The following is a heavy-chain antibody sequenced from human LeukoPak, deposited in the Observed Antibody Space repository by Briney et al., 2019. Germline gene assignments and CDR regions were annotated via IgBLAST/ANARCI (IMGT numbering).Heavy chain of an antibody. Sequence: ASVKVSCKASGYTFTGYYMHWVRQAPGQGLEWMGWINPNSGGTNYAQRFQGRVTMTRDTSTSTFYMELSTLRYEDTAVYYCARGSYYYMDVWVTGTTVTISS. J-gene: IGHJ6*03. V-gene: IGHV1-2*02. CDR1: GYTFTGYY. CDR2: INPNSGGT. CDR3: ARGSYYYMDV.